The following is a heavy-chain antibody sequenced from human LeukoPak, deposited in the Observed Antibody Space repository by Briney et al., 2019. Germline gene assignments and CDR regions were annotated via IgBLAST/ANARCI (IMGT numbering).Heavy chain of an antibody. CDR2: ISSSSSYI. CDR1: GFTFSSYS. V-gene: IGHV3-21*01. J-gene: IGHJ3*02. CDR3: ASLNYDSSGYPGGAFDI. Sequence: GGSLRLSCAASGFTFSSYSMNWVRQAPGKGLEWVSSISSSSSYIYYADSVKGRFTISRDNAKNSLYLQMNSLRAEDTAVYYCASLNYDSSGYPGGAFDIWGQGTMVTVSS. D-gene: IGHD3-22*01.